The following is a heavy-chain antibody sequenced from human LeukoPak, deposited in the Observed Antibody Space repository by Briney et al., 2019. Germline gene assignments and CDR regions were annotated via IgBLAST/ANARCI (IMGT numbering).Heavy chain of an antibody. D-gene: IGHD3-10*01. J-gene: IGHJ4*02. CDR1: GFIFSSYG. CDR2: TWYDGSIK. Sequence: GGSLRLSCAASGFIFSSYGMHWVRQAPGKGLEWVALTWYDGSIKYYADSVKGRFTISRDNSKKTLYLQMDSLRAEDTAVYYCAKVSRDLDRGRRASLHDWGQGTLVTVSS. V-gene: IGHV3-33*06. CDR3: AKVSRDLDRGRRASLHD.